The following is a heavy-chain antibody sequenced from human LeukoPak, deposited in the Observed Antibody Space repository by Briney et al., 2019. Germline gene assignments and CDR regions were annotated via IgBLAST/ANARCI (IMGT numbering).Heavy chain of an antibody. Sequence: PGGSLRLSCAASGFTFNNYGMSWVRQAPGKGLEWVSGINCNGGSTAYAYSVKGRFTISRDNAKNYLHLQMNSLRAEDTALYYCARDISSGWYFDYWGQGTLVTVSS. D-gene: IGHD6-19*01. J-gene: IGHJ4*02. CDR1: GFTFNNYG. CDR2: INCNGGST. CDR3: ARDISSGWYFDY. V-gene: IGHV3-20*04.